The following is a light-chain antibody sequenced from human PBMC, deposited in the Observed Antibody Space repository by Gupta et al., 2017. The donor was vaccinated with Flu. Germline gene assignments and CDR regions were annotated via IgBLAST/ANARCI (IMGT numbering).Light chain of an antibody. Sequence: SITIFCTGTSSDVGGYNYVSWYQQHPGKAPKLMIYEVSNRPSGVSNRFSGSKSGNTASLTISGLQAEDEADYYCSSYTSSSTLVFGGGTKLTVL. CDR3: SSYTSSSTLV. J-gene: IGLJ2*01. CDR2: EVS. V-gene: IGLV2-14*01. CDR1: SSDVGGYNY.